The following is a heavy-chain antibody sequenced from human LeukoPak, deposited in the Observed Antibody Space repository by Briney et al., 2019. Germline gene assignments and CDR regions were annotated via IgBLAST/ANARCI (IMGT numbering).Heavy chain of an antibody. V-gene: IGHV1-18*01. Sequence: GASVKVSCKGSGYPFSSYGITWVRQAPGQGLEWVGWISAYNGHTQYGQNVQDRVTMTTETSTTTAYLELRNLTSDDTAVYSCASGAYYPFDFWGQGTLVTVSS. CDR2: ISAYNGHT. CDR3: ASGAYYPFDF. CDR1: GYPFSSYG. D-gene: IGHD1-26*01. J-gene: IGHJ4*02.